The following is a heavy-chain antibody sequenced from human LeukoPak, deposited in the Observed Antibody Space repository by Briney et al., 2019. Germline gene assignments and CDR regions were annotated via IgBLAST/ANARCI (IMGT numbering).Heavy chain of an antibody. Sequence: PGGSLRLSCAASGFTFRNHGMHWIRQVPGKGLEWVAVIWYDGSNQNYADSVKGRFTISRDNSKNTLYLQMNNLRAEDTAVYYCAKPIGTATRGGFDIWGQGTMVTVSS. J-gene: IGHJ3*02. CDR2: IWYDGSNQ. V-gene: IGHV3-33*06. CDR1: GFTFRNHG. D-gene: IGHD2-8*02. CDR3: AKPIGTATRGGFDI.